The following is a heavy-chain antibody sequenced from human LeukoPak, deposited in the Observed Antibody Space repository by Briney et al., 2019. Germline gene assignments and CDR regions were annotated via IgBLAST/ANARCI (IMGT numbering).Heavy chain of an antibody. V-gene: IGHV3-74*01. CDR1: GFSISSYW. CDR2: INTDGRDT. Sequence: GGSLRLSCTASGFSISSYWMPWVRQGPGKGLVWVSGINTDGRDTAYSDSVGGRFTISRDNAKNSLYLQMNSLRVEDTAVYYCTREVGDFDYWGQGSLVTVSS. J-gene: IGHJ4*02. D-gene: IGHD2-15*01. CDR3: TREVGDFDY.